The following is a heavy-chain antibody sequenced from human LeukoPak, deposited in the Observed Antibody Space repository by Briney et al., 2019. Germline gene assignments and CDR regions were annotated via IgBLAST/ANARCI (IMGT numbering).Heavy chain of an antibody. J-gene: IGHJ3*02. CDR2: IYSGGST. Sequence: GGSLRLSCAASGFTVSSNHMTWVRQAPGKGLEWVSVIYSGGSTYYADSVKGRFTISRDNSKNTLYLQMNSLRAEDTAVYYCAREGAVVVPAAGAFDIWGQGTMVTVSS. D-gene: IGHD2-2*01. CDR1: GFTVSSNH. V-gene: IGHV3-66*01. CDR3: AREGAVVVPAAGAFDI.